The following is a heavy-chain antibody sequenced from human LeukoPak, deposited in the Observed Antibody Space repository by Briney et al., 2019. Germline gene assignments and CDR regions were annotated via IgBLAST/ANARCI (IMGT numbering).Heavy chain of an antibody. D-gene: IGHD3-22*01. V-gene: IGHV3-23*01. J-gene: IGHJ4*02. CDR2: ISGSGGLT. CDR3: ARPQSSSGYYWPFDD. Sequence: GGSLRLSCAVSGSIFSSYAMSWVRQAPGKGLEWVSVISGSGGLTYYADSVKGRFTISRDNSKNTLYLQMNSLRADDTAVYYCARPQSSSGYYWPFDDWGQGTLVTVSS. CDR1: GSIFSSYA.